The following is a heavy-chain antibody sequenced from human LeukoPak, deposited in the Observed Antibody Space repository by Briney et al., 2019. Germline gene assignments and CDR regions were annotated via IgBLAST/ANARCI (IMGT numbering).Heavy chain of an antibody. CDR2: MSSSTTHI. Sequence: GGSLRLSCAASGFTFSLYNMNWVRQAPGKGLEWVASMSSSTTHINYADSVNGRFTISRDNTNNLLFLQMNSVRAEDTAVYYCVTYGSPWNRVDQWGQGTLVTVSS. CDR1: GFTFSLYN. CDR3: VTYGSPWNRVDQ. D-gene: IGHD1-1*01. V-gene: IGHV3-21*01. J-gene: IGHJ4*02.